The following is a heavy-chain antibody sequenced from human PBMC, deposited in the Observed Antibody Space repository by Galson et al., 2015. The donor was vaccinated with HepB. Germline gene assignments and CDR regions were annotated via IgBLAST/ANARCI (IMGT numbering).Heavy chain of an antibody. J-gene: IGHJ4*02. D-gene: IGHD2-2*01. CDR3: VREGDVVPATVPFDY. Sequence: SVKVSCKASGYTLHAFYMHWLRQAPGQGLEWLGWINANSGATEYAQKFQGRVTLTRDTSITTAYMELTGLTSDDTAVYFCVREGDVVPATVPFDYWGQGTLLAVSS. CDR1: GYTLHAFY. V-gene: IGHV1-2*02. CDR2: INANSGAT.